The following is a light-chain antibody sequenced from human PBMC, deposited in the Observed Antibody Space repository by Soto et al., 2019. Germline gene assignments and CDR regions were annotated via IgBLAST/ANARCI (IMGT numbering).Light chain of an antibody. CDR3: QQYNTWPPYT. Sequence: EIVMTQSPVTLSVSPGERATLSCRASQSINSNLAWHQQTPGQAPRLLIYSASTRATGVPARFSGSGSGTEFTLTISSLRSEDFAVYYCQQYNTWPPYTFGQGTKVDIK. CDR2: SAS. CDR1: QSINSN. V-gene: IGKV3D-15*01. J-gene: IGKJ2*01.